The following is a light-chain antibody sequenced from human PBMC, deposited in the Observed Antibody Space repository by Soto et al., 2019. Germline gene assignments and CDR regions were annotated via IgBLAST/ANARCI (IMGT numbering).Light chain of an antibody. CDR3: QQFNSYPIT. CDR2: AAS. V-gene: IGKV1-9*01. CDR1: QSISSN. J-gene: IGKJ5*01. Sequence: DIQLTQSPSFLSASVGDRVTITCRASQSISSNLAWYQQKPGKAPKLLIYAASTLQSGVPSRFSGSGSGTEFTLTISSLQPEDFATYYCQQFNSYPITFGQGTRLEIK.